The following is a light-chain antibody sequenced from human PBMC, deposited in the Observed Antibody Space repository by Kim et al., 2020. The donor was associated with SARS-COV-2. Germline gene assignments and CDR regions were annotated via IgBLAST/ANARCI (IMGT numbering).Light chain of an antibody. CDR3: QQYDNWPPMYT. V-gene: IGKV3-15*01. Sequence: PGERATLACRASQSVGSSLAWYQQRPGQAPRLLIYDASTRATGIPARFSGSGSGTEFTLTISSLQSEDFALYYCQQYDNWPPMYTFGQGTKLEI. CDR2: DAS. CDR1: QSVGSS. J-gene: IGKJ2*01.